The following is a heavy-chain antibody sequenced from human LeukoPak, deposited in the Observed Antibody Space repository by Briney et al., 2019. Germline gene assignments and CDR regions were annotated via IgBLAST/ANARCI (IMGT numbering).Heavy chain of an antibody. V-gene: IGHV3-23*01. D-gene: IGHD3-22*01. CDR2: ISGSGGST. Sequence: PGRSLRLSCAASGFTFSSYAMSWVRQAPGKGLEWVSAISGSGGSTYYADSVKGRFTISRDNSKNTLYLQMNSLRAEDTAVYYCAKAYYYDSSGLPPDYWGQGTLVTVSS. CDR1: GFTFSSYA. CDR3: AKAYYYDSSGLPPDY. J-gene: IGHJ4*02.